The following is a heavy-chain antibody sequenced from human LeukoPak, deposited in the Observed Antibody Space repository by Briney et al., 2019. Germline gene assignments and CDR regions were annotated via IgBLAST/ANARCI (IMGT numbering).Heavy chain of an antibody. CDR2: ISGGGTST. CDR3: ASILPGYCSGGTCRGFDH. J-gene: IGHJ4*02. CDR1: GFTFSNYG. Sequence: GGSLRLSCAASGFTFSNYGMSWVRQAPGKGLEWVSAISGGGTSTYYADSVKGRFTISRDNSKNTLYLQLNSLRAEDTAVYYCASILPGYCSGGTCRGFDHWGQGTLVTVSS. D-gene: IGHD2-15*01. V-gene: IGHV3-23*01.